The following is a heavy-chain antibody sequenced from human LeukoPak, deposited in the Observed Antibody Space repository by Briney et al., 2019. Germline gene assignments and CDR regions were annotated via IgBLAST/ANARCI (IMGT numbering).Heavy chain of an antibody. V-gene: IGHV1-8*03. CDR3: ARAMGYCSSTSCYRRAYGY. Sequence: GASVKVSCKASGYTFTSYDINWVRQATGQGLEWMGWMNPNSGNTGYAQKFQGRVTITRNTSISTAYMELSSLRSEDTAVYYCARAMGYCSSTSCYRRAYGYWGQGTLVTVSS. J-gene: IGHJ4*02. CDR1: GYTFTSYD. D-gene: IGHD2-2*02. CDR2: MNPNSGNT.